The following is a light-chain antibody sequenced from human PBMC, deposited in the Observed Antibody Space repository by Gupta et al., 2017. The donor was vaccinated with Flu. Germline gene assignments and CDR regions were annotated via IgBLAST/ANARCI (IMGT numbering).Light chain of an antibody. CDR2: KAS. CDR3: MHSTRWPWT. J-gene: IGKJ1*01. V-gene: IGKV2-30*01. Sequence: DAVMTQSPLSLPVTLGPPASISCRSRESLVYSDGDSYVSWFHQRPGQSPRRLIYKASNRDSGVPDRISGSGSGTDFTLKISRVEAEDVGVYYCMHSTRWPWTFGQGTKVEI. CDR1: ESLVYSDGDSY.